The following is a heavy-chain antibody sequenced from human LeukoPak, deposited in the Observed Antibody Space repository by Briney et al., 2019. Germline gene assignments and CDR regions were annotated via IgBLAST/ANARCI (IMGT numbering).Heavy chain of an antibody. Sequence: QTGGSLRLSCAASGFTFSSYAMHWVRQAPGKGLEWVAVISYDGSNKYYADSVKGRFTISRDNSKNTLYLQMNSLRAEDTAVYYCAAEGPEYYYDGTDYWGQGTLVTVSS. CDR1: GFTFSSYA. CDR3: AAEGPEYYYDGTDY. V-gene: IGHV3-30-3*01. D-gene: IGHD3-22*01. CDR2: ISYDGSNK. J-gene: IGHJ4*02.